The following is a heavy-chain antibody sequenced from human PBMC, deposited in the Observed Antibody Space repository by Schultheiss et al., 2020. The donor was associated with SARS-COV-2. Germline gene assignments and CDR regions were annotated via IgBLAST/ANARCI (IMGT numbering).Heavy chain of an antibody. Sequence: GESLKISCAASGFTFSSYGMHWVRQAPGKGLEWVAVISYDGSNKYYADSVKGRFTISRDNSKNTLYLQMNSLRAEDTAVYYCARDPQQLSYYFDYWGQGTLVTVSS. J-gene: IGHJ4*02. V-gene: IGHV3-30*03. CDR1: GFTFSSYG. CDR2: ISYDGSNK. D-gene: IGHD6-13*01. CDR3: ARDPQQLSYYFDY.